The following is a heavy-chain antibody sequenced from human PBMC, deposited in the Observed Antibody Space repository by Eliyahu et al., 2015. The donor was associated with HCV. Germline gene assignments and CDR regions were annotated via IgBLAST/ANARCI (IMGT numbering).Heavy chain of an antibody. CDR3: AKGPDYGGNSKVPGEKRSWFDP. CDR2: ISGSGGST. D-gene: IGHD4-23*01. Sequence: EVQLLESGGGLVQPGGSLRLSCAASGFTFSSYXMSWVXQAPGKGLEWVSAISGSGGSTYYADSVKGRFTISRDNSKNTLYLQMNSLRAEDTAVYYCAKGPDYGGNSKVPGEKRSWFDPWGQGTLVTVSS. V-gene: IGHV3-23*01. J-gene: IGHJ5*02. CDR1: GFTFSSYX.